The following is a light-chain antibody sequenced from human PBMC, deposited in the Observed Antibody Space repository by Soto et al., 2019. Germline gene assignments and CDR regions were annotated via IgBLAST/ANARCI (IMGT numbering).Light chain of an antibody. CDR2: GAS. CDR3: QHYNSYSEA. J-gene: IGKJ1*01. CDR1: QTVSSSY. V-gene: IGKV3-20*01. Sequence: IVLTQSPGTLSLSPVERATLSCRASQTVSSSYLAWYQQKPGQAPRLLIYGASSRATGIPDRFSGSGSATDFTLTISRLEPDDFATYYCQHYNSYSEAFGQGTKV.